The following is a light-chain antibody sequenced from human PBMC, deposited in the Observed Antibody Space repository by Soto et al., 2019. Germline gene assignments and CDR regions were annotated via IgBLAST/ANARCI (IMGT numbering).Light chain of an antibody. CDR3: QQYGSSPRT. J-gene: IGKJ1*01. CDR2: GAS. CDR1: QSVSSTY. Sequence: ENVLTQSPGTLSFSPGEKTNHSCRASQSVSSTYLAWYQQKPGQAPRLLIYGASSRATGIPDRFSGSGSGTDFTLTISGLEPEDFAVYYCQQYGSSPRTFGQGTK. V-gene: IGKV3-20*01.